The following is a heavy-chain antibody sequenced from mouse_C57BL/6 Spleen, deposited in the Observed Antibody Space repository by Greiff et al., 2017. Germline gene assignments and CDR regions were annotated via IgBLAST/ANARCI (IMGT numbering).Heavy chain of an antibody. CDR3: VGEMVNAMGY. CDR1: GYTFTSYW. J-gene: IGHJ4*01. CDR2: IHPNSGST. D-gene: IGHD1-1*02. V-gene: IGHV1-64*01. Sequence: QVQLQQPGAELVKPGASVKLSCKASGYTFTSYWMHWVKQRPGQGLEWIGMIHPNSGSTNYNEKFKSKATLTVDKSSSTAYMQLSSLTSEDSAVYYCVGEMVNAMGYWGQRTSVTVSS.